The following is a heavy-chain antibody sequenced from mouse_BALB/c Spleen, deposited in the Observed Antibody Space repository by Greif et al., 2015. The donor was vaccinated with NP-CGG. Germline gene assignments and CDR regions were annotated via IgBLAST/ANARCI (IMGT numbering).Heavy chain of an antibody. D-gene: IGHD2-1*01. J-gene: IGHJ4*01. CDR1: GFTFSSFG. CDR3: ARSGGNYYYAMDY. CDR2: ISSGSSTI. Sequence: EVQLVESGGGLVQPGGSRKLSCAASGFTFSSFGKHWVRQAPEKGLEWVAYISSGSSTIYYADTVKGRFTISRDNPKNTLFLQMTSLRSEDTAMYYCARSGGNYYYAMDYWGQGTSVTVSS. V-gene: IGHV5-17*02.